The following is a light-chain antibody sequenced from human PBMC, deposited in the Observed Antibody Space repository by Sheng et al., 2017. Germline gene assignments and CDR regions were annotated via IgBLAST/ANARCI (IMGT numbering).Light chain of an antibody. CDR1: SSDVGGYNY. CDR2: EVT. Sequence: QSALTQPPSASGSPGQSVAISCTGTSSDVGGYNYVSWYQQHPGKAPKLMIYEVTERPSGVPDRFSGSKSGNTASLTVSGLQAEDEADYYCSSYVRSNIYVFGTGTKVTV. CDR3: SSYVRSNIYV. J-gene: IGLJ1*01. V-gene: IGLV2-8*01.